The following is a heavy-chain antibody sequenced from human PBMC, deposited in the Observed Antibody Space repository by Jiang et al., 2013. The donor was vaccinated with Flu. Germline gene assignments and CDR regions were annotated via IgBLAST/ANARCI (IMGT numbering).Heavy chain of an antibody. Sequence: VQLVESGRGLVQPGRSLRLSYAVSGFTFDNYAMHWVRQAPGKGLEWVSGISWNGDNIAYADSVKGRFTISRDNAKNSLYLQMNTLRVEDTALYYCAKDVGALIAAADNQPTGYYSYGMDVWGQGTTVTVSS. V-gene: IGHV3-9*01. J-gene: IGHJ6*02. D-gene: IGHD6-25*01. CDR2: ISWNGDNI. CDR3: AKDVGALIAAADNQPTGYYSYGMDV. CDR1: GFTFDNYA.